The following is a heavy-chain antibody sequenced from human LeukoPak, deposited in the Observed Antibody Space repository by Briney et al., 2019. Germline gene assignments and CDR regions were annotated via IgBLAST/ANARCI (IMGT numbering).Heavy chain of an antibody. Sequence: PGGSLRLSCAASGFTFSSYAMNWVRQAPGKGLEWVSAISGSGGSTYYADSVKGRFTISRDNAKNSLYLQMNSLRAEDTAVYYCATESGTYSGTCFDYWGQGNLVTVSS. CDR1: GFTFSSYA. CDR3: ATESGTYSGTCFDY. CDR2: ISGSGGST. J-gene: IGHJ4*02. V-gene: IGHV3-23*01. D-gene: IGHD1-26*01.